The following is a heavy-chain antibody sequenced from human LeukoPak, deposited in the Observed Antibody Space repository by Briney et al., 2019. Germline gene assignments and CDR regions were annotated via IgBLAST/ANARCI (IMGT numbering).Heavy chain of an antibody. V-gene: IGHV4-59*08. CDR1: GGSISSYY. D-gene: IGHD2-15*01. Sequence: PSETLSLTCTVSGGSISSYYWSWIRQPPGKGLEWIGYIYYSGSTNYNPSLKSRVTISVDTSKNQFSLKLSSVTAADTAVYYCARLVVVAATIKEDAFDIWGQGTMVTVSS. CDR2: IYYSGST. J-gene: IGHJ3*02. CDR3: ARLVVVAATIKEDAFDI.